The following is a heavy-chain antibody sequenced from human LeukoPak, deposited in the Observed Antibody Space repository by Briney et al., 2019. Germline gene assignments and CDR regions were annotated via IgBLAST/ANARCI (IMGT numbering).Heavy chain of an antibody. D-gene: IGHD2-15*01. CDR3: AKSQGRGPKYYYMDV. CDR1: GFTFSSYG. CDR2: IRYDGSNK. J-gene: IGHJ6*03. Sequence: GGSLRLSCAASGFTFSSYGMHWVRQAPGKGLEWVAFIRYDGSNKYYADSVKGRFTISRDNSKNTLYLQMNSLRAEDTAVYYCAKSQGRGPKYYYMDVWGKGTTVTVSS. V-gene: IGHV3-30*02.